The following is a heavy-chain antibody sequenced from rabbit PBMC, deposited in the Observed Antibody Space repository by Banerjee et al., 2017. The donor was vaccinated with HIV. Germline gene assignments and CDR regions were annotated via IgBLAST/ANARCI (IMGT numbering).Heavy chain of an antibody. Sequence: QSLEESGGDLVKPGASLTLTCTASGFSFSSSYDMCWVRQAPGKGLEWIACIYTGSGSTYYVSWAKGRFTISKTSSTTVTLKMTSLTAADTATYFCARSGSSDYSYFNLWGQGTLVTVS. D-gene: IGHD8-1*01. CDR1: GFSFSSSYD. CDR2: IYTGSGST. CDR3: ARSGSSDYSYFNL. V-gene: IGHV1S40*01. J-gene: IGHJ4*01.